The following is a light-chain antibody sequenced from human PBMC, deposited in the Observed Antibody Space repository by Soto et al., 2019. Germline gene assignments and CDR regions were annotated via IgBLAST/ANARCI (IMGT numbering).Light chain of an antibody. CDR3: QQYNNFWT. V-gene: IGKV1-5*01. Sequence: DIQMTQSPSALSASVGDRVTITCRASQSISNWLAWYQQKPGKAPRLLIYVASFLERGVPSRFSGSGSGTEFTLTISDLQPDDLGTYYCQQYNNFWTFGPGTKV. J-gene: IGKJ1*01. CDR1: QSISNW. CDR2: VAS.